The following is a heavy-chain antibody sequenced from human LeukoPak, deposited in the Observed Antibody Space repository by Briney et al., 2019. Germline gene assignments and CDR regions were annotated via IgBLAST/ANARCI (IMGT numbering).Heavy chain of an antibody. CDR3: ARDSGIQLWLDY. V-gene: IGHV3-33*01. J-gene: IGHJ4*02. CDR2: IWYDGSNK. D-gene: IGHD5-18*01. CDR1: GFTFSSYG. Sequence: GGSLRLSCAASGFTFSSYGMHGVRQAPGKGLEGVAVIWYDGSNKYYADSVKGRFTISRDNSKNTLYLQMNSLRAEDTAVYYCARDSGIQLWLDYWGQGTLVTVSS.